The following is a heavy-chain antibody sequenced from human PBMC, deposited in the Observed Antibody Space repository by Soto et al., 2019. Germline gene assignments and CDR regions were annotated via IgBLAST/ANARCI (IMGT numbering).Heavy chain of an antibody. CDR1: GGTFSSYA. J-gene: IGHJ4*02. D-gene: IGHD2-21*02. CDR3: ARSTPRGYCGGDCYFDY. V-gene: IGHV1-69*01. CDR2: IIPIFGTA. Sequence: QVQLVQSGAEVKKPGSSVKVSCKASGGTFSSYAISWVRQAPGQGLEWMGGIIPIFGTANYAQKFQGRVTITADESTSTAYMELSSLRSEDTAVYYCARSTPRGYCGGDCYFDYWGQGTLGTVSS.